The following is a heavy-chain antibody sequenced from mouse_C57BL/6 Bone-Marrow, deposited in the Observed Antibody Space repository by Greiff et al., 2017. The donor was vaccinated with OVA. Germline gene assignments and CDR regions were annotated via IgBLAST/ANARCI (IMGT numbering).Heavy chain of an antibody. Sequence: QVQLQQPGAELVMPGASVKLSCKASGYTFTSYWMHWVKQRPGQGLEWIGEIDPSDSYTNYNQKFKGKSTLTVDKSSSTAYMQLSSLTSEDSAVSSCARMGLGDCFDYWGQGTTLTVSS. CDR3: ARMGLGDCFDY. D-gene: IGHD2-3*01. V-gene: IGHV1-69*01. CDR2: IDPSDSYT. CDR1: GYTFTSYW. J-gene: IGHJ2*01.